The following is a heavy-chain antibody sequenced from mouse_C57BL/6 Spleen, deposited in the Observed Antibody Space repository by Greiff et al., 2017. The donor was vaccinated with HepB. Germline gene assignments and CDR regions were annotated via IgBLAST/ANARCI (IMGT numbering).Heavy chain of an antibody. CDR2: IDPSDSET. CDR1: GYTFTSYW. V-gene: IGHV1-52*01. D-gene: IGHD2-4*01. J-gene: IGHJ3*01. Sequence: QVQLKESGAELVRPGSSVKLSCKASGYTFTSYWMHWVKQRPIQGLEWIGNIDPSDSETHYNQKFKDKATLTVDKSSSTAYMQLSSLTSEDSAVYYCARALTYDYDAAWFAYWGQGTLVTVSA. CDR3: ARALTYDYDAAWFAY.